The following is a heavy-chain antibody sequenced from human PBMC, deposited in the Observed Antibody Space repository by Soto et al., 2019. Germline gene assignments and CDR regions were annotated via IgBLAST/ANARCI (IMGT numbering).Heavy chain of an antibody. D-gene: IGHD5-12*01. Sequence: DVQLLESGGDLVQPGGSLRLSCAASGFTFSSYALSWVRQAPGKGLEWVSSISGRGGLTHYADSVRGRFTISRDNSRNTIYLQVNSLRPEDTAVYYCAKEIMAVTTPQFDSWGQGTLVTVSS. CDR1: GFTFSSYA. V-gene: IGHV3-23*01. J-gene: IGHJ4*02. CDR2: ISGRGGLT. CDR3: AKEIMAVTTPQFDS.